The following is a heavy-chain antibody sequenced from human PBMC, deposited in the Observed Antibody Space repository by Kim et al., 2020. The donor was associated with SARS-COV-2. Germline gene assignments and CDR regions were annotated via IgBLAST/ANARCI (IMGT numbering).Heavy chain of an antibody. Sequence: SGPTLVNPTQTLTLTCTFSGFSLSTSGMCVSWIRQPPGKALEWLARMDWDDDKYYSTSLKTRLTISKDTSKNQVVLTMTNMDPVDTATYYCARMMYSSGWCDWSGMDVWGQGTTVTVSS. J-gene: IGHJ6*02. CDR2: MDWDDDK. V-gene: IGHV2-70*11. CDR1: GFSLSTSGMC. D-gene: IGHD6-19*01. CDR3: ARMMYSSGWCDWSGMDV.